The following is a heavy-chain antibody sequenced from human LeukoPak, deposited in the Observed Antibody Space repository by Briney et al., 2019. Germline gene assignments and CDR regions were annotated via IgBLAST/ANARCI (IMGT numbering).Heavy chain of an antibody. CDR1: GYSFTSYW. CDR3: AGQPTLRLWGDAFDI. J-gene: IGHJ3*02. V-gene: IGHV5-51*01. D-gene: IGHD2-21*01. CDR2: IYPGDSDT. Sequence: GESLKISCKGSGYSFTSYWIGWVRQMPGKGLEWMGIIYPGDSDTRYSPSFQGQVTISADKSISTAYLQWSSLKASDTAMYYCAGQPTLRLWGDAFDIWGQGTMVTVSS.